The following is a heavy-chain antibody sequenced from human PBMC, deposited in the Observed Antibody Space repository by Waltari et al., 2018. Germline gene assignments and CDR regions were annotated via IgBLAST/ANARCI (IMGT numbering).Heavy chain of an antibody. J-gene: IGHJ4*02. CDR2: SYHRGGT. CDR3: ARDTWQVAGGFDY. CDR1: GGSISSSNW. D-gene: IGHD6-19*01. Sequence: QVQLQESGPGLVKPSGTLSLTCAVSGGSISSSNWWSWVRQPPGKGLEWMGESYHRGGTNYNPSLKSRVTISVDKSKNQFSLKLSSVTAADTAVYYCARDTWQVAGGFDYWGQGTLVTVSS. V-gene: IGHV4-4*02.